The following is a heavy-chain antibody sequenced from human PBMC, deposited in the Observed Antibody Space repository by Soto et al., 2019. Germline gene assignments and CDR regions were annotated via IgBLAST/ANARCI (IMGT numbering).Heavy chain of an antibody. CDR3: TTGTGPAYYDISTGYTRYYYYYYMDV. Sequence: AGGSMRVSSAAAEGTFGDAGGSWVRQAPGKGLEWVGRVKSKTDGGTTDYAAPVKGRFTISRDDSKNTLYLQMNSLKTEDTAVYYCTTGTGPAYYDISTGYTRYYYYYYMDVWGKGTTVTVSS. D-gene: IGHD3-9*01. CDR1: EGTFGDAG. V-gene: IGHV3-15*01. CDR2: VKSKTDGGTT. J-gene: IGHJ6*03.